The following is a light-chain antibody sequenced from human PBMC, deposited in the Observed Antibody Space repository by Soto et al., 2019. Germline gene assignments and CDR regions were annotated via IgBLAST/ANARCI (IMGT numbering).Light chain of an antibody. CDR3: SSYAGSSTWV. J-gene: IGLJ2*01. CDR2: EGN. CDR1: SSDVGSHYNL. Sequence: QPASVSGSPGQSITISCTGTSSDVGSHYNLVSWYQQHPGKAPKIMIYEGNKRPSGVSDRFSGSKSGNTAFLTISGLQAEDEADYCCSSYAGSSTWVFGGGTKLTVL. V-gene: IGLV2-23*01.